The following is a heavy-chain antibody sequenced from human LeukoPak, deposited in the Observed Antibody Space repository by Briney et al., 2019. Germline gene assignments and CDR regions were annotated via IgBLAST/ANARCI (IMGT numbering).Heavy chain of an antibody. Sequence: GGSLRLSCAASGFTFSSYSMNWVRQAPGKGLEWVSSISSSGSYIYYADSLKGRFTISRDNAKKSLYLQMNSLRAEDTAVYYCARKLEQWLVDYWGQGTLVTVSS. CDR3: ARKLEQWLVDY. D-gene: IGHD6-19*01. CDR1: GFTFSSYS. J-gene: IGHJ4*02. CDR2: ISSSGSYI. V-gene: IGHV3-21*01.